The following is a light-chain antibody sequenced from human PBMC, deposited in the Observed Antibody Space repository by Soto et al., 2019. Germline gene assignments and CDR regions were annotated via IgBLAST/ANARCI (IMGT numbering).Light chain of an antibody. CDR1: QRVASD. Sequence: LVTHSPGTRSVSPGDVATLSLRASQRVASDLAWYLQKPGQPPRLLIYDASIRATGIPDRISGSGSERDFTLTISRLEPEDAAVYYCQQYLNSPRTFGQGTKVDIK. J-gene: IGKJ1*01. CDR2: DAS. CDR3: QQYLNSPRT. V-gene: IGKV3-20*01.